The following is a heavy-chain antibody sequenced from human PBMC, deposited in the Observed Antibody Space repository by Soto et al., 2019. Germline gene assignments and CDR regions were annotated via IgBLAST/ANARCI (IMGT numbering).Heavy chain of an antibody. D-gene: IGHD2-15*01. V-gene: IGHV4-39*01. J-gene: IGHJ5*02. CDR3: ARQGNYGGSRWFDP. Sequence: QLQLQESGPGLVKPSETLSLTCTVSGGSISSSSYYWGWIRQPPGKGLEWIGSIYYSGSTYYNPSLKSRVTISVDTSKNQFSLKLSSVTAADTAVDYCARQGNYGGSRWFDPWGQGTLVTVSS. CDR1: GGSISSSSYY. CDR2: IYYSGST.